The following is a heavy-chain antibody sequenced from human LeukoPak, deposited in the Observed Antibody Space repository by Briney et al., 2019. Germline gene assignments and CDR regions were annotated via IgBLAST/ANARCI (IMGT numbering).Heavy chain of an antibody. CDR3: AIQYYYDSSGYRVWNY. V-gene: IGHV3-66*01. CDR1: GFTVSSNY. CDR2: IYSGGST. Sequence: GGSLRLSCAASGFTVSSNYMSWVRQAPGKGLEWVSVIYSGGSTYYADSVKGRFTISRDNSKNTLYLQMNSLRAEDTAVYYCAIQYYYDSSGYRVWNYWGQGTLVTVSS. D-gene: IGHD3-22*01. J-gene: IGHJ4*02.